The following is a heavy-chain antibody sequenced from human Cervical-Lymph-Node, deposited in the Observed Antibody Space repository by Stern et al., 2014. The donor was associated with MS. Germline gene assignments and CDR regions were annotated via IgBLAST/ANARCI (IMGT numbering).Heavy chain of an antibody. D-gene: IGHD6-13*01. J-gene: IGHJ5*02. CDR3: AVHMHDSVTAPGP. CDR1: GFSFSDYY. Sequence: QMQLVQSGGGLVKPGGSLRLSCAASGFSFSDYYMSWIRQAPGKGLEWISHISTYSSYTDYADSVKGRFTISRDNGKNSLYLQMNSLRAEDTAVYYCAVHMHDSVTAPGPWGQGTLVTVSS. CDR2: ISTYSSYT. V-gene: IGHV3-11*06.